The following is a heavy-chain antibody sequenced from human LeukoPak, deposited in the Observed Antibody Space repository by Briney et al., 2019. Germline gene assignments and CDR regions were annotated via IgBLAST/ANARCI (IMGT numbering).Heavy chain of an antibody. CDR2: MNPNSGNT. CDR1: GYTFTSYD. J-gene: IGHJ4*02. CDR3: AREWVGAPLSPFFDY. Sequence: AAVKVSCKASGYTFTSYDINWVRQATGQELEWMGWMNPNSGNTGYAQKFQGRVTMPRNTSISTAYMELSSLRSEDTAVYYCAREWVGAPLSPFFDYWGQGTLVTVSS. D-gene: IGHD6-19*01. V-gene: IGHV1-8*01.